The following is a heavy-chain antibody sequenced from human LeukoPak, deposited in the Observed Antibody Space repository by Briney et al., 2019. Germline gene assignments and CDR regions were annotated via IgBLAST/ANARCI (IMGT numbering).Heavy chain of an antibody. V-gene: IGHV3-30-3*01. CDR2: ISYDGNNK. D-gene: IGHD3-10*01. CDR3: ARDSSPRFTASPNY. CDR1: GFTFSSYA. Sequence: GGSLRLSCAASGFTFSSYAMHWVRQAPGKGLEWVAVISYDGNNKYYADSVKGRFTISRDNSKNTLYLQMNSLRAEDTAVYYCARDSSPRFTASPNYWGQGTLVTVSS. J-gene: IGHJ4*02.